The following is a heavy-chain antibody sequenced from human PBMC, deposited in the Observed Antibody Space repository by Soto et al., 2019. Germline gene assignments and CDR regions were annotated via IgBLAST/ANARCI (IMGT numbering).Heavy chain of an antibody. D-gene: IGHD2-21*01. V-gene: IGHV1-46*02. J-gene: IGHJ2*01. CDR2: INPGGDTT. CDR1: GYNFNSHW. CDR3: ARDNYYYGGFLKGWYFDL. Sequence: EASVKVSCKASGYNFNSHWIHWVRQAPGQGLEWMGVINPGGDTTIYAQTVQGRATMTWDTSTSTTYMQLNSLRFEDTAVYYCARDNYYYGGFLKGWYFDLCGRRTLVTVSS.